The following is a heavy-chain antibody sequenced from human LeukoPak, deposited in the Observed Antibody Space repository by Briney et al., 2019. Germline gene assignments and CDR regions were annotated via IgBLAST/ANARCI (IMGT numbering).Heavy chain of an antibody. J-gene: IGHJ6*02. CDR2: IIPILGIA. CDR1: GGTFSSYA. CDR3: ASSLGDCSSTRCYKTYYYYGMDV. D-gene: IGHD2-2*02. Sequence: SVKVSCKASGGTFSSYAISWVRQAPGQGLKWMGRIIPILGIANYAQKFQGRVTITADKSTSTAYMELSSLRFEDTAVYYCASSLGDCSSTRCYKTYYYYGMDVWGQGTTVTVSS. V-gene: IGHV1-69*04.